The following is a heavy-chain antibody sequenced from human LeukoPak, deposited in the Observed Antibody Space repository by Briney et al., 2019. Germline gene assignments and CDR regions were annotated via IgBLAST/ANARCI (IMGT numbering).Heavy chain of an antibody. CDR1: GYTFTSYG. Sequence: ASVKVSCKASGYTFTSYGISWVRQAPGQGLEWMGWISAYNGNTNYAQKLQGRVTVTTDTSTSTAYMELRSLRSGDTAVYYCARDHYYDSSAYLWGQGTLVTVSS. CDR3: ARDHYYDSSAYL. J-gene: IGHJ5*02. CDR2: ISAYNGNT. V-gene: IGHV1-18*01. D-gene: IGHD3-22*01.